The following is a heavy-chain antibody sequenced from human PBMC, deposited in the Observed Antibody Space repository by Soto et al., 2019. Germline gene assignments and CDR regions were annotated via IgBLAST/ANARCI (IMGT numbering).Heavy chain of an antibody. CDR1: GGSIRDYY. D-gene: IGHD3-22*01. CDR3: ARLGGYYQAFDS. CDR2: IYYTGTT. Sequence: SETLSLTXTVSGGSIRDYYWGWIRQSPGKGLEWIGYIYYTGTTKYNPSPKSRVTISVDSSKNQFSLKLDSVTAADTAVYYCARLGGYYQAFDSWGQGTLVTVSS. V-gene: IGHV4-59*08. J-gene: IGHJ4*02.